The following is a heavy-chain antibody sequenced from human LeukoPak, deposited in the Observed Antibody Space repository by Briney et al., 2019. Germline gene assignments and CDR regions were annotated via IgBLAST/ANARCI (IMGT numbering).Heavy chain of an antibody. Sequence: GGSLRLSCAASGFSISTYSMNWVRQAPGQGLEWVSYISSYSTIYYADSVKGRFTISRDNAKNSLYLQMNSLRAEDTAVYYCVRVRGGSSFFDYWGQGTLVTVSS. J-gene: IGHJ4*02. CDR3: VRVRGGSSFFDY. CDR2: ISSYSTI. V-gene: IGHV3-48*01. D-gene: IGHD2-15*01. CDR1: GFSISTYS.